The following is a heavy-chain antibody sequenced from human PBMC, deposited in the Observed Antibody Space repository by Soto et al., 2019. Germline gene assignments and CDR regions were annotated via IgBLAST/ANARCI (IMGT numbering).Heavy chain of an antibody. J-gene: IGHJ4*01. Sequence: EVHLLESGGGFVQPGGSLRLSRVASGFTFSSYAMTWVRQAPGKGLEWVASISGSAISTEYADSVRGRFTTSRDNSKNTVFLQMQSLRANDSATYYCVNWNDEDVDWGQGTLVAVSS. D-gene: IGHD1-1*01. CDR3: VNWNDEDVD. CDR1: GFTFSSYA. V-gene: IGHV3-23*01. CDR2: ISGSAIST.